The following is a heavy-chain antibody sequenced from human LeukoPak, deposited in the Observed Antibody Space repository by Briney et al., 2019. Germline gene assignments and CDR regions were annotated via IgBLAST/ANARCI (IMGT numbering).Heavy chain of an antibody. V-gene: IGHV4-59*01. CDR2: IYYSGST. CDR3: ARGLVRLDAFDI. Sequence: PSETLSLTCTVSGGSISSYYWSWIRQPPGKGLEWIGYIYYSGSTNYNPSLKSRVTISVDTSKNQFSLKLSSVTAADTAVYYCARGLVRLDAFDIWGQGTMVTVSS. D-gene: IGHD2-21*01. CDR1: GGSISSYY. J-gene: IGHJ3*02.